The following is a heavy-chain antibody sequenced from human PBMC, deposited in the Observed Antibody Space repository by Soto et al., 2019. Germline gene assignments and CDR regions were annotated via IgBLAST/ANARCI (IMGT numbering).Heavy chain of an antibody. V-gene: IGHV1-69*01. CDR2: IIPTFGTA. CDR3: ARPYFDYGDQNYYYYGMDV. Sequence: QVQLVQSGAEVKKPGSSVKVSCKASGGTFSSYAISWVRQAPGQGLEWMGGIIPTFGTANYAQNYQGRVTITADESTSTAYMELSSLGSEDTAVYYCARPYFDYGDQNYYYYGMDVWGQWTTVTVSS. D-gene: IGHD4-17*01. J-gene: IGHJ6*02. CDR1: GGTFSSYA.